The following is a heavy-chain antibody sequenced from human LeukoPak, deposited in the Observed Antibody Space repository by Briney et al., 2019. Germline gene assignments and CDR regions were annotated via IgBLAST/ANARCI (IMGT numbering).Heavy chain of an antibody. Sequence: GGSLRLSCAASGFTFSRYYMHWVRQAPGKGLVWISRINSDGRSTTYADSVRGRFTVSRDNAKNTLYLQMNSLKVEDTAMYYCTRVFVGDEYSSSGYWGQGTLVTVSS. CDR2: INSDGRST. D-gene: IGHD6-13*01. V-gene: IGHV3-74*01. CDR1: GFTFSRYY. CDR3: TRVFVGDEYSSSGY. J-gene: IGHJ4*02.